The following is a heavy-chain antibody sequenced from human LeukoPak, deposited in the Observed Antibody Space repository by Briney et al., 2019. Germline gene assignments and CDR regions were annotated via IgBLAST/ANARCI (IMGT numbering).Heavy chain of an antibody. D-gene: IGHD4-17*01. CDR3: ARQSGTMVTTRFDY. Sequence: GGSLRLSCAASGFTFSSYVMHWVRQAPGKGLEWVAIISYDGSNEYYADSVKGRFTISRDNSKNTLYLQMNSLRAEDTAIYYCARQSGTMVTTRFDYWGQGTLVTVSS. CDR2: ISYDGSNE. J-gene: IGHJ4*02. CDR1: GFTFSSYV. V-gene: IGHV3-30*04.